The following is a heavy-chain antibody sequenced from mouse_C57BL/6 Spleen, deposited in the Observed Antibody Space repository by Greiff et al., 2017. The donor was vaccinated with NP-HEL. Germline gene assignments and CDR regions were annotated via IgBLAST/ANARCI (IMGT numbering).Heavy chain of an antibody. Sequence: LVESGPELVKPGASVKISCKASGYAFSSSWMNWVKQRPGKGLEWIGRIYPGDGDTNYNGKLKGKATLTADKSSSTAYMQLSSLTSEDSAVYFCARRDGSSFAYWGQGTLVTVSA. CDR2: IYPGDGDT. CDR1: GYAFSSSW. V-gene: IGHV1-82*01. D-gene: IGHD1-1*01. CDR3: ARRDGSSFAY. J-gene: IGHJ3*01.